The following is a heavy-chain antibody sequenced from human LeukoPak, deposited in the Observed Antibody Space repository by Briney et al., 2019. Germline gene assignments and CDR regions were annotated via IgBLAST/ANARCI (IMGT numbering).Heavy chain of an antibody. CDR2: MYPNSGNT. CDR3: ARGPLVRLPSSFDP. Sequence: ASVKVSCKASGYTFTSYDINWVRQATGQGLERMGWMYPNSGNTGSAQRFQGRVTMTRDTSISTAYMELSSLRSEDTAVYYCARGPLVRLPSSFDPWGQGTLVTVSS. CDR1: GYTFTSYD. J-gene: IGHJ5*02. V-gene: IGHV1-8*01. D-gene: IGHD3-16*02.